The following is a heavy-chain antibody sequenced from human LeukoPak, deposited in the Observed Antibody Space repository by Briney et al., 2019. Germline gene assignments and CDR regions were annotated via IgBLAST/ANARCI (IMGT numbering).Heavy chain of an antibody. J-gene: IGHJ4*02. V-gene: IGHV4-39*01. CDR3: ARNQQLDYFDY. Sequence: SETLSLTCTVSGGSISSSSYYWGWIRQPPGKGLEWIGSIYYSGSTYYNPSLKSRVTISVDTSKNQFSLKLSSVTAADTAVYYRARNQQLDYFDYWGQGTLVTVSS. CDR1: GGSISSSSYY. D-gene: IGHD6-13*01. CDR2: IYYSGST.